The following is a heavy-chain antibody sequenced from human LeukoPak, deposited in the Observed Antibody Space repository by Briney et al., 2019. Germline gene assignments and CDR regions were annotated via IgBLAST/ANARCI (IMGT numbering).Heavy chain of an antibody. CDR3: AREGYCSGGSCYSGIIDY. Sequence: ASVKVSCKASGYTFINYGVSWVRRAPGQGLEWMGWISPYNGNTNYAQKLQGRVTMTTDTSTSTAYMELRSLRSDDTAVYYCAREGYCSGGSCYSGIIDYWGQGTLVTVSS. CDR2: ISPYNGNT. V-gene: IGHV1-18*01. CDR1: GYTFINYG. J-gene: IGHJ4*02. D-gene: IGHD2-15*01.